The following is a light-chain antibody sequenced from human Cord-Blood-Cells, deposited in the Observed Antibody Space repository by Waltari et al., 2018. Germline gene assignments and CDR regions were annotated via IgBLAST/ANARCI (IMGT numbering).Light chain of an antibody. CDR1: SSNIGSNT. Sequence: QSVLTQPPSASGTPGQRVTISCSGSSSNIGSNTVNWYQQLPGTPPKLLIYSNKPRPSGVPDRFSGSKSGTSASLAISGLQSEDEADYYCAAWDDSLNGRVFGGGTKLTVL. CDR2: SNK. J-gene: IGLJ3*02. CDR3: AAWDDSLNGRV. V-gene: IGLV1-44*01.